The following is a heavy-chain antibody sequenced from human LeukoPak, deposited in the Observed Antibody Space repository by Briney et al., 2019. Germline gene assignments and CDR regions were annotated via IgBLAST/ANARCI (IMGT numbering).Heavy chain of an antibody. Sequence: PSETLSLTCTVSGGSISSSSYCWGWIRQPPGKGLEWIGTIYYSGSTYYNPSLKSRVTISVDTSRNQFSLKLTSVTAAETALYYCARIERITIFGAAKHNWIDPWGQGTLVTVSS. CDR2: IYYSGST. V-gene: IGHV4-39*01. CDR3: ARIERITIFGAAKHNWIDP. CDR1: GGSISSSSYC. D-gene: IGHD3-3*01. J-gene: IGHJ5*02.